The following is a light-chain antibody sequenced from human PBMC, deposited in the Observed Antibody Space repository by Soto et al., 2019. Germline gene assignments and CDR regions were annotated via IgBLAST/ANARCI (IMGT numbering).Light chain of an antibody. CDR2: KVS. J-gene: IGKJ1*01. CDR1: QGLIHSDGNTY. CDR3: MQGTPWPWT. V-gene: IGKV2-30*02. Sequence: DVVMTQSPLSLPVTLGQPASISCRSSQGLIHSDGNTYLNWFQQRPGQSPRRLIYKVSDRDSGVTDRFRGRGAGTDLTLTLSRVEAEDVELEYCMQGTPWPWTFGQGTEVEIK.